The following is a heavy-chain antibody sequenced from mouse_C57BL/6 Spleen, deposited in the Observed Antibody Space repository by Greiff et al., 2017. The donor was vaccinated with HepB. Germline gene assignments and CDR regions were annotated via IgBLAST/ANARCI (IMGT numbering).Heavy chain of an antibody. D-gene: IGHD2-2*01. CDR2: INPNNGGT. CDR3: ARLSGYGFAY. Sequence: EVQLVESGPELVKPGASVKMSCKASGYTFTDYNMHWVKQSHGKSLEWIGYINPNNGGTSYNQKFKGKATLTVNKSSSTAYMELRSLTSEDSAVYYCARLSGYGFAYWGQGTLVTVSA. V-gene: IGHV1-22*01. CDR1: GYTFTDYN. J-gene: IGHJ3*01.